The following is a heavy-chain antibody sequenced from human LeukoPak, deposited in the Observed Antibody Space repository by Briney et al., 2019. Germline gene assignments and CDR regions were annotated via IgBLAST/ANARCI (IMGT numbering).Heavy chain of an antibody. V-gene: IGHV4-39*02. J-gene: IGHJ4*02. CDR1: GGSISSSGYY. CDR3: ARHRGRYYDSGSYYYFDY. CDR2: VYYTGST. D-gene: IGHD3-10*01. Sequence: SETLSLTCTVSGGSISSSGYYWGWIRQPPGKGLEWVGSVYYTGSTFYNPSLKSRVTTSVDMSKNHFSLNLSSVTAADTAVYYCARHRGRYYDSGSYYYFDYWGQGTLVTVSS.